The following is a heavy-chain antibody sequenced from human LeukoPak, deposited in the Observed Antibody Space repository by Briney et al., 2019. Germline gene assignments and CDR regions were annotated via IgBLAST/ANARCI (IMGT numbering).Heavy chain of an antibody. CDR1: GGSFSGYY. CDR2: TNPSGSA. CDR3: ARARDRSDLT. V-gene: IGHV4-34*01. D-gene: IGHD3-22*01. J-gene: IGHJ5*02. Sequence: SETLSLTCAVYGGSFSGYYWTWIRQPPGKGLEWIGETNPSGSANYSPSLKSRVTMSLDTSKNQFSLKLSSVTAADTAVYYCARARDRSDLTWGQGTLVTVSS.